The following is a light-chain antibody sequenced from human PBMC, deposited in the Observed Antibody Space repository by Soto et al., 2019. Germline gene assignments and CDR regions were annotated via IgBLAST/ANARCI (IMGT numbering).Light chain of an antibody. Sequence: DIVMTQSPDSLAVSLGERATISCRSSQSVLYSSNNKNYLSWYQQKPGQPPKLLIYWSSTRESGVPDRFSGSGSGTDFTLTISSLQPDDFATYYCQQYNSYWTFGQGTKVEIK. CDR2: WSS. V-gene: IGKV4-1*01. CDR1: QSVLYSSNNKNY. J-gene: IGKJ1*01. CDR3: QQYNSYWT.